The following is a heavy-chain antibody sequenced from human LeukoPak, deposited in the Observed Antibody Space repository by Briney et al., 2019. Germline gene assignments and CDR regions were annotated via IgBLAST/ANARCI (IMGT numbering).Heavy chain of an antibody. CDR2: ISGSGGST. J-gene: IGHJ4*02. D-gene: IGHD5-12*01. CDR1: GFTFSSYA. Sequence: GGSLRLSCAASGFTFSSYAMTWVRQAPGKGLEWVSAISGSGGSTSYADSVKGRFAISRDNSKNTLYLQMNSLRAEDTAVYYCAKGVGYTAYGGDYWGQGTLVTVSS. CDR3: AKGVGYTAYGGDY. V-gene: IGHV3-23*01.